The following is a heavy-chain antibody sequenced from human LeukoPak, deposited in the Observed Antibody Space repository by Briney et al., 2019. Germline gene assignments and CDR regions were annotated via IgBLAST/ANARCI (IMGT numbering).Heavy chain of an antibody. D-gene: IGHD3-3*01. CDR3: ASGRCYDFWSGYYNGLDY. J-gene: IGHJ4*02. V-gene: IGHV4-34*01. Sequence: SETLSLTCAVYGGSFSGYYWSWIRQPPGKGLEWIGEINHSGSTNYNPSLKSRVTISVDTSKNQFSLKLSSVTAADTAVYYCASGRCYDFWSGYYNGLDYWGQGTLVTVSS. CDR1: GGSFSGYY. CDR2: INHSGST.